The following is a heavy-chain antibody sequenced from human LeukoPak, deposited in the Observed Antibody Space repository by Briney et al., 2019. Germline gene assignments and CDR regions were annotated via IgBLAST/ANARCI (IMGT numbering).Heavy chain of an antibody. CDR1: GGSISSSSYY. CDR3: ARGERYSSGWYGEYYFDY. V-gene: IGHV4-39*01. J-gene: IGHJ4*02. D-gene: IGHD6-19*01. Sequence: SETLSLTCTVSGGSISSSSYYWGWIRQPPGKGLQWIGTIYYRGSTYYNPSLKSRVTISVDTSKNQFSLKLSSVTAADTAVYYSARGERYSSGWYGEYYFDYWGQGTLVTVSS. CDR2: IYYRGST.